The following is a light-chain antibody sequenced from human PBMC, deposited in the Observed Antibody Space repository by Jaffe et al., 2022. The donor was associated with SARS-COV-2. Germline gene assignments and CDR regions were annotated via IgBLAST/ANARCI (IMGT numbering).Light chain of an antibody. Sequence: DIVMTQSPDSLAVSLGERATINCKSSLNILYSSNNQNYLAWYQQKPGQPPKLLIYWASTRESGVPDRFSGSGSGTDFTLTISSLQAEDVAVYYCQQYYRTPRTFGQGTKVEIK. CDR3: QQYYRTPRT. J-gene: IGKJ1*01. V-gene: IGKV4-1*01. CDR1: LNILYSSNNQNY. CDR2: WAS.